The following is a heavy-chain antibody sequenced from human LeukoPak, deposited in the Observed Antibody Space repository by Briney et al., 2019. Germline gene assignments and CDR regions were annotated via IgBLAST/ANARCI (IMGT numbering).Heavy chain of an antibody. D-gene: IGHD2-15*01. V-gene: IGHV3-48*03. CDR1: GFTFSSYE. Sequence: GGSLRLSCAASGFTFSSYEMNWVRQAPGQGLEWVAYISSTGNTVHYAGSVKGRFTISRDNAKNSLYLQMNRLRAEDTAVYYCTKETPQMEVWGKGTTVNVS. J-gene: IGHJ6*03. CDR3: TKETPQMEV. CDR2: ISSTGNTV.